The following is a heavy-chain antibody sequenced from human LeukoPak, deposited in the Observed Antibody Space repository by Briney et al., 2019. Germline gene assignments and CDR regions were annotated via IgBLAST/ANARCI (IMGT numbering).Heavy chain of an antibody. J-gene: IGHJ5*02. CDR2: IYYSGST. V-gene: IGHV4-31*03. D-gene: IGHD4-4*01. CDR1: GGSISSGGYY. Sequence: SQNLSLNCTVSGGSISSGGYYWSWIRQHPGKGLEWIGYIYYSGSTYYNPSLKSRVTISVDTSKNQFSLKLSSVTAADTAVYYCARVGNYGSSYWFDPWGQGTLVTVSS. CDR3: ARVGNYGSSYWFDP.